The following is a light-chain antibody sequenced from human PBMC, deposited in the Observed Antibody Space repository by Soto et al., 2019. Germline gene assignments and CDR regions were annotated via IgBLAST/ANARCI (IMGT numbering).Light chain of an antibody. Sequence: QSALTQPASVSGSPGQSITISCIGTSSDIGGYKYVSWYQHHPGKAPKLLIYQVSNRPLVVSNRFSGSKSGSTASLTISGLQADDEAYYYCTSYTTSSTLVFGTGTKVTVL. V-gene: IGLV2-14*01. CDR2: QVS. CDR1: SSDIGGYKY. J-gene: IGLJ1*01. CDR3: TSYTTSSTLV.